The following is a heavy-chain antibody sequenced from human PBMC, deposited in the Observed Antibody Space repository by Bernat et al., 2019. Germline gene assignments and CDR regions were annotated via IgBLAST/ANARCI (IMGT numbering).Heavy chain of an antibody. CDR2: ISGYNGNT. Sequence: QVQLVQSGAEVKKPGASVRVSCKASGYTFTNYGISWVRQAPGQGLVWMGWISGYNGNTNYAQKFQDRITMTTDTSTSTAYMELRSLRSDDTAVYYCVREYYYDSGSQGDVDYWGQGTQVTVSS. CDR3: VREYYYDSGSQGDVDY. D-gene: IGHD3-10*01. CDR1: GYTFTNYG. V-gene: IGHV1-18*01. J-gene: IGHJ4*02.